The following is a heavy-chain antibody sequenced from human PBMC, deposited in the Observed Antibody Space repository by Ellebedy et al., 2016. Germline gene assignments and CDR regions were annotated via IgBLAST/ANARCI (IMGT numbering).Heavy chain of an antibody. D-gene: IGHD1-26*01. CDR3: VRDISAVGDTRYFDF. J-gene: IGHJ2*01. V-gene: IGHV4-59*02. Sequence: SETLSLXCSVSGDSVTTYYWSWVRQPPGKGLEWIGNTHSSGGHYYNPSLNSRVTMTVDTSKNQFSLRLSSVTAADTAIYYCVRDISAVGDTRYFDFWGRGTLVTVSS. CDR2: THSSGGH. CDR1: GDSVTTYY.